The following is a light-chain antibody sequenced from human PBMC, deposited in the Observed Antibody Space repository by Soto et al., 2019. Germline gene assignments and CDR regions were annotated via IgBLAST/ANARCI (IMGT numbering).Light chain of an antibody. CDR3: QQLRT. J-gene: IGKJ1*01. Sequence: DIQMTQSPSTLSASVGDRVTITCRASQSISSWLAWYQQKPGKAPKLLIYKASSLESWVPSRFSGSGSGTEFTLTISSLQPDDFATYYCQQLRTFGQGTKVEIK. CDR2: KAS. V-gene: IGKV1-5*03. CDR1: QSISSW.